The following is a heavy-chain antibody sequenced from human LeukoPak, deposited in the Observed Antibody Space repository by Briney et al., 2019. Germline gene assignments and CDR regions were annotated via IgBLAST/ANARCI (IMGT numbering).Heavy chain of an antibody. Sequence: GGSLRLSCAASGFTFSSYSMNWVRQAPGKGLEWVSSISSSSSYIYYADSVKGRFTISRDNAKNSLYLQMNSLRAEDTAVYYCAKVLKYGSGSYYSYYFDYWGQGTLVTVSS. CDR1: GFTFSSYS. V-gene: IGHV3-21*04. CDR2: ISSSSSYI. J-gene: IGHJ4*02. CDR3: AKVLKYGSGSYYSYYFDY. D-gene: IGHD3-10*01.